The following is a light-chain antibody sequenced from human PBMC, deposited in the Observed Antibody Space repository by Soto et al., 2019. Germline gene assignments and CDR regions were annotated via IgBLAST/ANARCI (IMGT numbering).Light chain of an antibody. CDR1: QSVSSSY. CDR2: GAS. J-gene: IGKJ1*01. Sequence: EIVLTQSPGTLSLSPGERATLSCRASQSVSSSYLAWYQHKPGQAPRLLIYGASNRATGIPDRFSGSGSGTDFTLTSSTLEPEDFAVYYCQQYGISPATFGQGTKVEIK. V-gene: IGKV3-20*01. CDR3: QQYGISPAT.